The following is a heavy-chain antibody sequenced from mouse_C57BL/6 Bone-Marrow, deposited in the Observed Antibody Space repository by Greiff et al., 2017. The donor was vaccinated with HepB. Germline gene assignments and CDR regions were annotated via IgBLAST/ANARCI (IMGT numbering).Heavy chain of an antibody. CDR1: GYTFTSYW. D-gene: IGHD2-4*01. V-gene: IGHV1-59*01. Sequence: QVQLQQPGAELVRPGTSVKLSCKASGYTFTSYWMHWVKQRPGQGLEWIGVIDPSDSYTNYNQKFKGKATLTVDTSSSTAYMQLSSLTSEDSAVYYCAREDYPPYYFDYWGQGTTLTVSS. J-gene: IGHJ2*01. CDR2: IDPSDSYT. CDR3: AREDYPPYYFDY.